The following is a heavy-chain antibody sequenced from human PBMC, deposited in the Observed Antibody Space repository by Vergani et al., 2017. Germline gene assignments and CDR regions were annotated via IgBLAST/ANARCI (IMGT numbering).Heavy chain of an antibody. D-gene: IGHD4-17*01. Sequence: EVQLLESGGGLVQPGGSLRLSCAASGFTFSSYAMSWVRQAPGKGLEWVSAISGSGGSTYYADSVKGRFTISRDNSKNTLYLQMNSLRAEDTAVYYCARVRSPYGDYLDYWGQGTLVTVSS. CDR3: ARVRSPYGDYLDY. J-gene: IGHJ4*02. CDR1: GFTFSSYA. V-gene: IGHV3-23*01. CDR2: ISGSGGST.